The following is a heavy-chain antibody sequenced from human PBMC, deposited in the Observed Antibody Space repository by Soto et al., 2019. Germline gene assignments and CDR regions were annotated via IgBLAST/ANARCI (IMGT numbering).Heavy chain of an antibody. V-gene: IGHV4-59*01. J-gene: IGHJ4*02. CDR3: ARVVDTAMVLDY. CDR1: GGSISSYY. CDR2: IYYSGST. Sequence: SETLSLTCTVSGGSISSYYWSWIRQPPGKGLEWIGYIYYSGSTNYNPSLKSRVTISVDASKNQFSLKLSSVTAADTAVYYCARVVDTAMVLDYWGQGTLVTVSS. D-gene: IGHD5-18*01.